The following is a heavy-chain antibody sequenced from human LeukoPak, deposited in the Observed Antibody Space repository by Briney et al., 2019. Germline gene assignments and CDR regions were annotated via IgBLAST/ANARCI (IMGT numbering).Heavy chain of an antibody. J-gene: IGHJ5*02. CDR1: GCSISSYY. V-gene: IGHV4-59*01. Sequence: PSETLSLTCTASGCSISSYYWSWIRQPPGKGLEWIGYIYYSGSTNYNPSLKSRVTISVDTSNNQFSLKLSSVTAADTAVYYCARVSVYYDSSGYSYNWFDPWGQGTLVTVSS. CDR3: ARVSVYYDSSGYSYNWFDP. D-gene: IGHD3-22*01. CDR2: IYYSGST.